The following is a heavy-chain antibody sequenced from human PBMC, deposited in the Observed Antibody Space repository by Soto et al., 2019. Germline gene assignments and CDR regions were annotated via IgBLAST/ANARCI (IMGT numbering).Heavy chain of an antibody. V-gene: IGHV4-59*07. D-gene: IGHD6-19*01. J-gene: IGHJ4*02. CDR3: ARSVAVPGAHIDY. Sequence: PSYTLSLTCSVAGGSISGSYWSWIRQSPGKGLEWLGYVYYTGSTNYSPSLRSRVSISVDTSKNEFSLRLSSVTAADTAVYFCARSVAVPGAHIDYWGQGTQVTVSS. CDR1: GGSISGSY. CDR2: VYYTGST.